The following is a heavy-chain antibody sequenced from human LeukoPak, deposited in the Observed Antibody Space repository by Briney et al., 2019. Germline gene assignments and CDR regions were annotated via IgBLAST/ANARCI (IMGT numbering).Heavy chain of an antibody. CDR3: ARGAPNYYGSGSYYNGFDY. V-gene: IGHV1-8*01. Sequence: ASVKVSCKASGYTFTSYDINWVRQATGQGLEWMGWMNPNSGNTGYAQKFQGRVTMTRNTSISTAYMELSSLRSEDTAVYYCARGAPNYYGSGSYYNGFDYWGQGTLVTVSS. J-gene: IGHJ4*02. CDR1: GYTFTSYD. CDR2: MNPNSGNT. D-gene: IGHD3-10*01.